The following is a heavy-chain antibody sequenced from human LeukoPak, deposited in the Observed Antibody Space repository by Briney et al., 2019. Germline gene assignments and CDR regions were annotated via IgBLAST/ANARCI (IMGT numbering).Heavy chain of an antibody. CDR2: FDPEDGET. CDR3: AARETGYYDFWSGYYNNWFDP. D-gene: IGHD3-3*01. J-gene: IGHJ5*02. Sequence: ASVKVSCKVSGYTLTELSMHWVRQAPGKGLEWMGGFDPEDGETIYAQKFQGRVTMTEDTSTDTAYMELSSLRSEDTAVYYCAARETGYYDFWSGYYNNWFDPWGQGTLVTVSS. V-gene: IGHV1-24*01. CDR1: GYTLTELS.